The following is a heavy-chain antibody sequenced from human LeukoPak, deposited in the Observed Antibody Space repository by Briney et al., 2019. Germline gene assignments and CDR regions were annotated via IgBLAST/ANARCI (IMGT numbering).Heavy chain of an antibody. CDR1: GFTFRSYD. J-gene: IGHJ6*02. D-gene: IGHD3-9*01. Sequence: GSLRLSCVASGFTFRSYDMFWVRQPTGKGLEWVSTIGTAGDTNYADSVKGRFTISRENAKNSLYLQMNSLRAGDTAVYYCARGSSYDILSRYYGLDVWGQGTTVTVSS. CDR2: IGTAGDT. CDR3: ARGSSYDILSRYYGLDV. V-gene: IGHV3-13*04.